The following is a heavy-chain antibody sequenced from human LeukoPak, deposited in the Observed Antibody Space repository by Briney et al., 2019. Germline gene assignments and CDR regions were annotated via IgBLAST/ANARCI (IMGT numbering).Heavy chain of an antibody. D-gene: IGHD5-24*01. CDR1: GGSLSSDY. V-gene: IGHV4-59*08. CDR3: ASIDGDLYYGMDV. Sequence: SETLSLTCTVSGGSLSSDYWSWIRQPPGKGLEWIWYIYYSGSTNYNYSLTSRVTISVDTSKNKFSLKVNSVTDADTAVYYCASIDGDLYYGMDVWGQGTTITVSS. CDR2: IYYSGST. J-gene: IGHJ6*02.